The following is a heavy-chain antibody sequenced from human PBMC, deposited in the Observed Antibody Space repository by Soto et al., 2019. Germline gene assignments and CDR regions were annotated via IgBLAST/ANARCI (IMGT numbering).Heavy chain of an antibody. CDR3: ATYCSGGSCRGYYGMDV. CDR1: GYSFTSYW. V-gene: IGHV5-10-1*01. CDR2: IDPSDSYT. Sequence: GESLKISCKGSGYSFTSYWISWVRQMPGKGLEWMGRIDPSDSYTNYSPSFQGHVTISADKSISTAYLQWSSLKASDTAMYYCATYCSGGSCRGYYGMDVWGQGTTVTVSS. D-gene: IGHD2-15*01. J-gene: IGHJ6*02.